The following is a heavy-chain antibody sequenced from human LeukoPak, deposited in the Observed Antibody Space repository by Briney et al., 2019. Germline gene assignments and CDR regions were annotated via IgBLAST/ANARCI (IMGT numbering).Heavy chain of an antibody. CDR2: IIPIFGTA. Sequence: ASVKVSCKVSTYTLTELSIHWVRQAPGKGLEWMGGIIPIFGTANYAQKFQGRVTITADESTSTAYMELSSLRPEDTAVYYCARSGYCGSTSCYFYFDYWGQGTLVTVSS. CDR1: TYTLTELS. D-gene: IGHD2-2*01. V-gene: IGHV1-69*13. J-gene: IGHJ4*02. CDR3: ARSGYCGSTSCYFYFDY.